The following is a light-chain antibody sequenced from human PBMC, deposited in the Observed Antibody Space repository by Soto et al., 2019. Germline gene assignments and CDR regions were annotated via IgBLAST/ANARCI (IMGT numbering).Light chain of an antibody. CDR3: QHYNSYSRA. J-gene: IGKJ1*01. V-gene: IGKV1-5*01. Sequence: DVQMTQSPSTLSASVGDRVTMTCRASEFISDWLAWYQQKPGQAPKLLIYDASTLESGVPGRFSGGGVGTHFTPPISALQPEDLETYHCQHYNSYSRAFGQGTKVEI. CDR1: EFISDW. CDR2: DAS.